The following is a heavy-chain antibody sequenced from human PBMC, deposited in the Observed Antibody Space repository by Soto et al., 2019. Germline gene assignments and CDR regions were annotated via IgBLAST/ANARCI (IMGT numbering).Heavy chain of an antibody. CDR3: ATKGRWYVGYYYYGMDV. J-gene: IGHJ6*02. Sequence: ASVKVSCNASGYTFTSYGISWVRQVPGHGLEWMGWISAYNGNANYAQKLQGRVTMTTDTSTSTAYMELRSLRSDDTAVYYCATKGRWYVGYYYYGMDVWGQGTTVTVSS. D-gene: IGHD6-13*01. CDR1: GYTFTSYG. CDR2: ISAYNGNA. V-gene: IGHV1-18*01.